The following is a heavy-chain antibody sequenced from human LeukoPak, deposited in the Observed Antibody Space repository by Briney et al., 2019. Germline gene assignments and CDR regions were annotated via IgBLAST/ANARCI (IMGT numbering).Heavy chain of an antibody. D-gene: IGHD3-10*01. Sequence: GGSLRLSCAASGFTFSSYEMNWVRQAPGKGLEWVSYISSSGSTIYYADSVKGRFTISRDNAKNSLYLQMNSLRAEDTAVYYCARGLITMVRVYYYYYMDVWGKGTTVTISS. V-gene: IGHV3-48*03. CDR1: GFTFSSYE. J-gene: IGHJ6*03. CDR3: ARGLITMVRVYYYYYMDV. CDR2: ISSSGSTI.